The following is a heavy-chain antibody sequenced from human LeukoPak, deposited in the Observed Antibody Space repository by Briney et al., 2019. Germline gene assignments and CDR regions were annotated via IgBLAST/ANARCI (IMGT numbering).Heavy chain of an antibody. D-gene: IGHD3-10*01. Sequence: TSETLSVTCTVSGASISGDYWTWIRQPAGKGLEWIGRISSSGSTNYNPSLKSRVTISVDTSKNQFSLKLSSVTAADTAVYYCAREGYYGSGSYPYNWFDPWGQGTLVTVSS. CDR1: GASISGDY. V-gene: IGHV4-4*07. CDR3: AREGYYGSGSYPYNWFDP. CDR2: ISSSGST. J-gene: IGHJ5*02.